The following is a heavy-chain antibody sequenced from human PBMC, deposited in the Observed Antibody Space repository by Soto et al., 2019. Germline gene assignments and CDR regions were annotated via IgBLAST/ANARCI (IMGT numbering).Heavy chain of an antibody. D-gene: IGHD3-10*01. J-gene: IGHJ4*02. CDR1: GFTFDDFA. CDR3: VKGINYYGSGSHLTN. V-gene: IGHV3-9*01. CDR2: ISWNSGSV. Sequence: EVKLVESGGGLVQPGRSLRLSCAASGFTFDDFAMHWVRQAPGKGLEWVSSISWNSGSVDYGDSVKGRFTVSRDNTKNSLYLEMKSLRSEDTAFYFCVKGINYYGSGSHLTNWGQGTLVTVSS.